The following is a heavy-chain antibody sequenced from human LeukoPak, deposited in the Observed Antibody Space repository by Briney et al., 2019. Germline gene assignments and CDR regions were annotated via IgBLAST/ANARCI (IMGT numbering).Heavy chain of an antibody. D-gene: IGHD2-2*01. V-gene: IGHV1-2*02. CDR3: ATDCSSTSCYLFDP. CDR2: INPNSGGT. J-gene: IGHJ5*02. CDR1: GYNFTGYY. Sequence: ASVKVSCKASGYNFTGYYMHWVRQAPGQGLEWMGWINPNSGGTNYAQKFQGRVTMTRDTSISTAYMELSRLRSDDTAVYYCATDCSSTSCYLFDPWGQGTLVTVSS.